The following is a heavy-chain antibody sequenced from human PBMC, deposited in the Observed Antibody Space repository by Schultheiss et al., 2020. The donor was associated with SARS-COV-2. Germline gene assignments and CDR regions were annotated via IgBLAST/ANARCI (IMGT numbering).Heavy chain of an antibody. V-gene: IGHV3-21*01. J-gene: IGHJ4*02. Sequence: GGSLRLSCVASGFRLSNHGMTWVRQAPGRGLEWVSYISAGSRFLYYADSVEGRFTISRDNAKNSLFLQMNSLRAEDTAVYYCVREGDTTGFDYWGQGTLVTVSS. CDR3: VREGDTTGFDY. CDR1: GFRLSNHG. CDR2: ISAGSRFL. D-gene: IGHD4-17*01.